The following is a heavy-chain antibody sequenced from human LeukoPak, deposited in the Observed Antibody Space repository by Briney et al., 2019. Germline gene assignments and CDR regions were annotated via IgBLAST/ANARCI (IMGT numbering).Heavy chain of an antibody. CDR2: IYTSGST. Sequence: SETLSLTCTVPGGSISSYYWSWIRQPAGKGLEWIGRIYTSGSTNYNPSLKSRVTMSVDTSKNQFSLKLSSVTAADTAVYYCARQYSSSTSFDPWGQGTLVTVSS. J-gene: IGHJ5*02. CDR1: GGSISSYY. D-gene: IGHD6-13*01. V-gene: IGHV4-4*07. CDR3: ARQYSSSTSFDP.